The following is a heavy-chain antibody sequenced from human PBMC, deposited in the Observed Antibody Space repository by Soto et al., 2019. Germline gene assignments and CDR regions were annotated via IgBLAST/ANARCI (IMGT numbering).Heavy chain of an antibody. V-gene: IGHV1-69*12. Sequence: QVQLVQSGAEVKKPGSSVKVSCKASGGTFSSYAISWVRQAPGQGLEWMGGSMPIFGTVNYAQKFQGRVTITADESTSTAYMELSSLRSEDTAVYYCARGNHRWLQLWYFDLWGRGTLVTVSS. CDR1: GGTFSSYA. J-gene: IGHJ2*01. CDR3: ARGNHRWLQLWYFDL. D-gene: IGHD5-12*01. CDR2: SMPIFGTV.